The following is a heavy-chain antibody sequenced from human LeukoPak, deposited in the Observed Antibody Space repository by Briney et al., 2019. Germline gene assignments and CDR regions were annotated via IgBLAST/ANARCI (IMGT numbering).Heavy chain of an antibody. J-gene: IGHJ5*02. D-gene: IGHD5-12*01. V-gene: IGHV4-61*01. Sequence: SETLSLTCTVSGGSISSGSYYWSWIRQPPGKGLEWIGYIYYSGSTNYNPSLKSRVTISVDTSKNQFSLKLSSVTAADTAVYYCARILYSGYALSTSEHNWFDPWGQGTLVTVSS. CDR2: IYYSGST. CDR1: GGSISSGSYY. CDR3: ARILYSGYALSTSEHNWFDP.